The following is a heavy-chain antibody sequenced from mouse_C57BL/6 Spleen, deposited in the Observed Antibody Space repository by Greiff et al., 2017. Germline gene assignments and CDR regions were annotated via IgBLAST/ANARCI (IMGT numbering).Heavy chain of an antibody. Sequence: VKLMESGPGLVAPSQSLSITCTVSGFSLTSYAISWVRQPPGKGLEWLGVIWTGGGTNYNSALKSRLSISKDNSKSQVFLKMNSLQTDDTARYXCAREEPIYYGNYGGAMDYWGQGTSVTVSS. CDR1: GFSLTSYA. D-gene: IGHD2-1*01. J-gene: IGHJ4*01. V-gene: IGHV2-9-1*01. CDR3: AREEPIYYGNYGGAMDY. CDR2: IWTGGGT.